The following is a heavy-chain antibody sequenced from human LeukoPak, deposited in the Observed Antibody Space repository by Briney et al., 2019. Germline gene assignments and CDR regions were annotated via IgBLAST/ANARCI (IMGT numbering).Heavy chain of an antibody. Sequence: GGTLRLSCAASGFTFSSYSMNWIRQAPGKGLEGVAYISSSSSTIYYADSVKGRFTISRDNAKNSLYLQMNSLRAEDTAVYYCARERPAVPAAMVLVGWFDPWGQGTLVTVSS. V-gene: IGHV3-48*04. J-gene: IGHJ5*02. CDR3: ARERPAVPAAMVLVGWFDP. CDR2: ISSSSSTI. D-gene: IGHD2-2*01. CDR1: GFTFSSYS.